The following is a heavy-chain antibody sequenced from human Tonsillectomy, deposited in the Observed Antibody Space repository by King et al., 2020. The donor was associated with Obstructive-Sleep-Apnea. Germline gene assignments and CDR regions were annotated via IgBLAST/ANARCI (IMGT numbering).Heavy chain of an antibody. V-gene: IGHV4-59*01. Sequence: QLQESGPGLVKPSETLSLTCTVSGGSISSYYWSWIRQPPGKGLEWIGYIYYSGSTNYNPSLKSRVTISVDTSKNKFSLKLSSVTAADTAVYYCARVKFEDSSGYYYFDYWGQGTLVTVSS. CDR1: GGSISSYY. CDR2: IYYSGST. CDR3: ARVKFEDSSGYYYFDY. J-gene: IGHJ4*02. D-gene: IGHD3-22*01.